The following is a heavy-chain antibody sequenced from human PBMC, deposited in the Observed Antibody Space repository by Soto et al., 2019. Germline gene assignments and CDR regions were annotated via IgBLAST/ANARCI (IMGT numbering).Heavy chain of an antibody. Sequence: SVKVSCKASGGTFSSYAISWVRQAPGQGLEWMGGIIPIFGTANYAQKFQGRVTITADESTSTAYMELSSLRSEDTAVYYCARGTVVAARPTRYYYYGMDVWGKGTTVTVSS. V-gene: IGHV1-69*13. CDR2: IIPIFGTA. CDR3: ARGTVVAARPTRYYYYGMDV. CDR1: GGTFSSYA. D-gene: IGHD6-6*01. J-gene: IGHJ6*04.